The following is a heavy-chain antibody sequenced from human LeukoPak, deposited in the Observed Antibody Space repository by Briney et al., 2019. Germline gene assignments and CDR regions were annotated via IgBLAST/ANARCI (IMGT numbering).Heavy chain of an antibody. J-gene: IGHJ4*02. CDR2: INEDGSFT. Sequence: GGSLRLCCAASGFSFSGYWMHWVRQAPGKGLVWVSRINEDGSFTSYADSVKGRFTVSRDNAKNTLYLQMNSLRAEDTAVYYCARDLVMVNTPGDDFDYWGRGTLVTVSS. CDR3: ARDLVMVNTPGDDFDY. CDR1: GFSFSGYW. D-gene: IGHD2-21*01. V-gene: IGHV3-74*01.